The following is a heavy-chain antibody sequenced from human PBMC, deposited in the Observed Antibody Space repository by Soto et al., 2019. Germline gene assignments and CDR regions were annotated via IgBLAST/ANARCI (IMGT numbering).Heavy chain of an antibody. CDR1: GYTFTGYY. Sequence: GASVKVSCKASGYTFTGYYMHWVRQAPGRGLEWMGWINPNSGGTNYAQKFQGWVTMTSDTSISTAYMELSRLRSDDTAVYYCARVGTVKYYYASSGYYNDYWGQGTLVTVSS. CDR3: ARVGTVKYYYASSGYYNDY. CDR2: INPNSGGT. J-gene: IGHJ4*02. D-gene: IGHD3-22*01. V-gene: IGHV1-2*04.